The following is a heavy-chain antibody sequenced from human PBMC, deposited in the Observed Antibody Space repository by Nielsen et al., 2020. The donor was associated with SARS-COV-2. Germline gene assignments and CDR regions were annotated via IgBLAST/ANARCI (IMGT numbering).Heavy chain of an antibody. CDR2: ISHGNGNT. D-gene: IGHD6-13*01. CDR3: ARARGIAATLDF. V-gene: IGHV1-3*01. J-gene: IGHJ4*02. CDR1: GYIFLTYT. Sequence: ASVKVSCKASGYIFLTYTMHWVRQAPGQGLEWMGWISHGNGNTQYSHSFRDRVAITTDTSAKTAYMEINSLRPEDSAVYYCARARGIAATLDFWGQGTLVTVSS.